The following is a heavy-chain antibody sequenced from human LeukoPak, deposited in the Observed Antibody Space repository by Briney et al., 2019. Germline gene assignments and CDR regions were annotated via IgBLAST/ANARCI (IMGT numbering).Heavy chain of an antibody. J-gene: IGHJ3*02. CDR1: GYTFTSYD. CDR3: ARLCGGDCYQDDAFDI. CDR2: MNPNSGNT. Sequence: ASVKVSCKASGYTFTSYDINWVRQATGQGLEWMGWMNPNSGNTGYAQKFQGRVTITRNTSISTAYMELSSLRSEDTAVYYCARLCGGDCYQDDAFDIWGQGTMVTVSS. D-gene: IGHD2-21*01. V-gene: IGHV1-8*03.